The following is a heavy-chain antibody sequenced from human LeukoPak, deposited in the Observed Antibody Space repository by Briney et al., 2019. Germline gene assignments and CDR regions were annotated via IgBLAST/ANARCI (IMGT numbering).Heavy chain of an antibody. CDR3: ARDPAYSSGWFWEGY. V-gene: IGHV3-21*01. J-gene: IGHJ4*02. Sequence: PGGSLRLSCAASGFTFSSYSMNWVRQAPGKGLEWVSYISSSSSYIYYADSVKGGFTISKENANNTPYLQKNSLRGEDRAVYYCARDPAYSSGWFWEGYWGQGTLVTVSS. D-gene: IGHD6-19*01. CDR2: ISSSSSYI. CDR1: GFTFSSYS.